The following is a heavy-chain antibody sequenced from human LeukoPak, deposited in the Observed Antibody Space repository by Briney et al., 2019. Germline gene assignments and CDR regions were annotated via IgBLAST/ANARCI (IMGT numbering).Heavy chain of an antibody. J-gene: IGHJ4*02. D-gene: IGHD3-22*01. Sequence: GASVKVSCKASGYTFTSYYMHWVRQAPGQGLEWMGIINPSGGSTSYAQKFQGRVTMTRDTSTSTVYMELSSLRSEDTAVYYCARGDSSGYITEYPEYYWGQGTLVTVSS. CDR3: ARGDSSGYITEYPEYY. CDR2: INPSGGST. CDR1: GYTFTSYY. V-gene: IGHV1-46*01.